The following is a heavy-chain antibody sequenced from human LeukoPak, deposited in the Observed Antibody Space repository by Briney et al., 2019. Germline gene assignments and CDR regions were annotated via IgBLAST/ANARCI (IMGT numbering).Heavy chain of an antibody. J-gene: IGHJ2*01. V-gene: IGHV4-61*02. Sequence: SETLSLTCTVSGGSISSGNYYWSWIRQPAGKGLEWIGRIYASGSTNYNPSLKSRVTISVDTSKNQFSLKLSSVTAADTAVYYCARGTGEWYFDLWGRGTLVTVSS. CDR2: IYASGST. CDR1: GGSISSGNYY. CDR3: ARGTGEWYFDL. D-gene: IGHD7-27*01.